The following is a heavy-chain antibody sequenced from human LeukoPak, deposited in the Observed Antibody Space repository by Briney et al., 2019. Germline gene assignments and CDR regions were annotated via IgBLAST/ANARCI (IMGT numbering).Heavy chain of an antibody. CDR2: IWYDGNNK. Sequence: PGGSLRLSCAASGFTFSSYGMHWVRQAPGKGLEWVAVIWYDGNNKYYADSVKGRFTISRDNAKDSLYLQMNSLRAEDTAVYYCARAAVAGRYFDYWGQGTLVTVSS. J-gene: IGHJ4*02. CDR3: ARAAVAGRYFDY. CDR1: GFTFSSYG. D-gene: IGHD6-19*01. V-gene: IGHV3-33*01.